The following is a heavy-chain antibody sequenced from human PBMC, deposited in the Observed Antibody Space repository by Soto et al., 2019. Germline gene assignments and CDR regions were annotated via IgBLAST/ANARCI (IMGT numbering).Heavy chain of an antibody. CDR1: GGTFSSYA. D-gene: IGHD3-10*01. CDR3: ARDISMVRGVIIPPLYYYYGMDV. V-gene: IGHV1-69*06. CDR2: IIPIFGTA. J-gene: IGHJ6*02. Sequence: SVKVSCKASGGTFSSYAISWVRQAPGQGLEWMGGIIPIFGTANYAQKFQGRVTITADKSTSTAYMELSSLRSEDTAVYYCARDISMVRGVIIPPLYYYYGMDVWGQGTTVTVSS.